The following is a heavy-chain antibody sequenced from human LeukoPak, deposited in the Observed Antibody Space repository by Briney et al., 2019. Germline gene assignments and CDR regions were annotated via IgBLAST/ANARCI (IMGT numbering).Heavy chain of an antibody. CDR3: TTDEYYYDSSGYRY. Sequence: GGSLRLSCAASGFTFSNAWMSWVRQAPGKGLEWVGRIKSKTDGGTTDYAAPVKGRFTISRDDSKNTLYLQMNSLKTEDTAVYYCTTDEYYYDSSGYRYWGQGTLVTVSS. CDR1: GFTFSNAW. J-gene: IGHJ4*02. V-gene: IGHV3-15*01. D-gene: IGHD3-22*01. CDR2: IKSKTDGGTT.